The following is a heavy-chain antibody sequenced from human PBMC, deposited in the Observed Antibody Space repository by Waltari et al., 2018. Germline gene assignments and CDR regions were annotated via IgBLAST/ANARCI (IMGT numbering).Heavy chain of an antibody. CDR1: GGPINNYF. D-gene: IGHD1-26*01. CDR2: IYHSGNT. CDR3: ARVGGTYGNSFDL. Sequence: QVQVQESGPGLVKPSESLSLTCPVSGGPINNYFWSWIRQPPGRALECVAYIYHSGNTNCNPSLNSRVTISEDTSENQFSLKLNSVTAADTAVYYCARVGGTYGNSFDLWGEGIMVTVSS. J-gene: IGHJ3*01. V-gene: IGHV4-59*01.